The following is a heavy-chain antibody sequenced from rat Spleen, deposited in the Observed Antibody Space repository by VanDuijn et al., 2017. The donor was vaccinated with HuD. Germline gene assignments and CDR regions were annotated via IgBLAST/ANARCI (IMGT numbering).Heavy chain of an antibody. CDR3: ARQELRRPHWYFDF. D-gene: IGHD1-11*01. CDR2: ISYEGAYT. Sequence: EVQLVESGGGLVQPGGSLRLSCAASGFTFTDYHMAWVRQAPAQGLEWVASISYEGAYTYYRDSVKGRFTISRDNAKSSLYLQMDSLRSEDTATYYCARQELRRPHWYFDFWGPGTMVTVSS. V-gene: IGHV5-20*01. J-gene: IGHJ1*01. CDR1: GFTFTDYH.